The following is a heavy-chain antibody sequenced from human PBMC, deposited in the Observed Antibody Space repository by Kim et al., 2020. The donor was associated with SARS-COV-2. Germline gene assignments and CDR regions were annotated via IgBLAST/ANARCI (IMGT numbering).Heavy chain of an antibody. CDR1: GGSISSYY. J-gene: IGHJ6*02. CDR2: IYYSGST. CDR3: ARERRYYYDSSGYYLGRGTYYYYCGMDV. V-gene: IGHV4-59*13. D-gene: IGHD3-22*01. Sequence: SETLSLTCTVSGGSISSYYWSWIRQPPGKGLEWIGYIYYSGSTNYNPSLKSRVTISVDTSKNQFSLKLSSVTVADTAVYYCARERRYYYDSSGYYLGRGTYYYYCGMDVWGQGTTVIVSS.